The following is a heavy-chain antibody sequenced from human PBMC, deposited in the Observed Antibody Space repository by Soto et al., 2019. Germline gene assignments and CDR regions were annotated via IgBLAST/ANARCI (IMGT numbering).Heavy chain of an antibody. V-gene: IGHV4-39*01. CDR1: GGSISSSSYY. Sequence: PSETLSHTCTVSGGSISSSSYYWGWIRQPPGKGLEWIGSIYYSGSTYYNPSLKSRVTISVDTSKNQFSLKLSSVTAADTAVYYCARLISAVGEYYGSGKFTLMDFRGKGTTVTVSS. D-gene: IGHD3-10*01. CDR2: IYYSGST. J-gene: IGHJ6*04. CDR3: ARLISAVGEYYGSGKFTLMDF.